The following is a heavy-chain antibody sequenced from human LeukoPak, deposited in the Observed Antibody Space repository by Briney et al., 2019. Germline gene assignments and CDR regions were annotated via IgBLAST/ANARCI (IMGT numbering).Heavy chain of an antibody. D-gene: IGHD3-22*01. V-gene: IGHV3-7*01. Sequence: GGSLRLSCAASGFTFSRYWMSWVRQAPGKGLECVANIKEDGSEKYYVDSVKGRFTISRDNAKNSLYLQMNSLRAEDTAVYYCARGWLEGNPYHAFDLWGKGTMVTVSS. CDR2: IKEDGSEK. CDR3: ARGWLEGNPYHAFDL. CDR1: GFTFSRYW. J-gene: IGHJ3*01.